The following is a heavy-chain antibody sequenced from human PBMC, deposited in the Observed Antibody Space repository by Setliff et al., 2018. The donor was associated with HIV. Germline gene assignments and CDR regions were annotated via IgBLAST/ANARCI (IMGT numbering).Heavy chain of an antibody. J-gene: IGHJ4*02. Sequence: SETLSLTCAVYGGSFSAYYWSWIRQTPGKGLEWIGEINHSGGTNYNPSLKSRVTMSVGTSKNQFSLKLSSVTAADTAVYYCARRGMWSYETGGNPTATFDYWGQGVQVTVSS. CDR3: ARRGMWSYETGGNPTATFDY. V-gene: IGHV4-34*01. CDR2: INHSGGT. CDR1: GGSFSAYY. D-gene: IGHD2-8*02.